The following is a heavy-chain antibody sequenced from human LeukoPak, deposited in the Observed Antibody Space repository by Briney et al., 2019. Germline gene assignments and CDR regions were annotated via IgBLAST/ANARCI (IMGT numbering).Heavy chain of an antibody. CDR2: ISSSSSYI. CDR3: ARDLFVGNYVSDWFDP. J-gene: IGHJ5*02. V-gene: IGHV3-21*04. D-gene: IGHD4-11*01. Sequence: GGSLRLPCAASGFTFSSYSMNWVRQAPGKGLEWVSSISSSSSYIYYADSVKGRFTISRDNAKNSLYLQMNSLRAEDTAVYYCARDLFVGNYVSDWFDPWGQGTLVTVSS. CDR1: GFTFSSYS.